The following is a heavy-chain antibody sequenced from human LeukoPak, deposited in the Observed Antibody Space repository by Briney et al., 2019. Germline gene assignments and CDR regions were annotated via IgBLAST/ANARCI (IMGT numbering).Heavy chain of an antibody. V-gene: IGHV1-18*01. CDR1: GYTFTSFG. Sequence: ASVKVSCKASGYTFTSFGISWVRQAPGQGLEWMGWISAYNGNINYVQKFQGRVTMTTDISTSTAYMELRSLRSDDTAVFYCVRDLGVDTSMIFFDYWGQGTLVTVSS. CDR2: ISAYNGNI. D-gene: IGHD5-18*01. J-gene: IGHJ4*02. CDR3: VRDLGVDTSMIFFDY.